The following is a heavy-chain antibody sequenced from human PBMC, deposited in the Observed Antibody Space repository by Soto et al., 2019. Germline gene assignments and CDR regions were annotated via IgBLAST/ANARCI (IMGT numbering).Heavy chain of an antibody. Sequence: ASVQVSCQASGYTFPSYGISWVRQAPGQGLEWMGWISAYNGNTNYAQKRQGTVTMPTDTSTSTAYMELRSLRSDDTAVYYCARPRVCATYYYYDGIDVWGQGTTVTVSS. CDR2: ISAYNGNT. J-gene: IGHJ6*02. V-gene: IGHV1-18*01. CDR1: GYTFPSYG. CDR3: ARPRVCATYYYYDGIDV. D-gene: IGHD2-8*01.